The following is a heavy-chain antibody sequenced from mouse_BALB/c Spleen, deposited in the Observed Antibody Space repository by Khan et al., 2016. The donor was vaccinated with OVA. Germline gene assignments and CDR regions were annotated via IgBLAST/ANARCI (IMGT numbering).Heavy chain of an antibody. CDR3: TRPPHFAYVLVY. V-gene: IGHV9-3-1*01. Sequence: QIQLMQSGPELKKPGETVKISCKASGYTFTNYGMNWVKQAPGKALKWMGWISTYTGEPTYADDFKGRFAFSLETSASTAYLQINNLKNEDTATYFCTRPPHFAYVLVYWGQGTLVTVSA. CDR2: ISTYTGEP. CDR1: GYTFTNYG. J-gene: IGHJ4*01.